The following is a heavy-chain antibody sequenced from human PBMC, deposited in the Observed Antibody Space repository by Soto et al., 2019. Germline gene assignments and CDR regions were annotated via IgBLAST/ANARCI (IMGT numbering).Heavy chain of an antibody. J-gene: IGHJ6*02. D-gene: IGHD3-22*01. CDR2: ISYDGSNK. CDR3: ARGILSRVVIEYYYYYYGMDV. CDR1: GFTFSSYA. Sequence: GGSLRLSCAASGFTFSSYAMHWVRQAPGKGLEWVAVISYDGSNKYYADSVKGRFTISRDNSKNTLYLQMNSLRAEDTAVYYCARGILSRVVIEYYYYYYGMDVWGQGTTVTVSS. V-gene: IGHV3-30-3*01.